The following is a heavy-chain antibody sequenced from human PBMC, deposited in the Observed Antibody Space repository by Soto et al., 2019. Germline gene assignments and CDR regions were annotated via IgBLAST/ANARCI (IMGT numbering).Heavy chain of an antibody. CDR2: MYSGGST. J-gene: IGHJ6*02. CDR3: ARDRTGYYGMDV. Sequence: EMQLVETGGGLIQPGGSLRLSCAASGFTVTDSYMSWVRQAPGKGLEWVSVMYSGGSTYYAASVKCRFTISRDNSKNTVYLEMNVLRGEDTAVYYCARDRTGYYGMDVWGQGTTVTVSS. CDR1: GFTVTDSY. V-gene: IGHV3-53*02. D-gene: IGHD6-6*01.